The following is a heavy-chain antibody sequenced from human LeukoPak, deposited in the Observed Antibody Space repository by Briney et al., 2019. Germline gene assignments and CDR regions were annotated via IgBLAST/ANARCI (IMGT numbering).Heavy chain of an antibody. CDR2: TYYKSKWYS. J-gene: IGHJ4*02. Sequence: SQTLSLTCAISGDSVSNNSAAWNWNTQSPSIDLEWLGRTYYKSKWYSDYAVSVKSRIIVNPDTSKNQFSLQLNSVTPEDTVVYYCARGRSGFKVAVWGEWGQGTLVTVSS. D-gene: IGHD6-19*01. CDR1: GDSVSNNSAA. CDR3: ARGRSGFKVAVWGE. V-gene: IGHV6-1*01.